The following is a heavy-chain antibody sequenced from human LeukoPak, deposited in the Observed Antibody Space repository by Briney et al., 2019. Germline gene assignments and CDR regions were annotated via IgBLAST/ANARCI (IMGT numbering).Heavy chain of an antibody. CDR1: GYTFTGYR. Sequence: ASVKVSCKTSGYTFTGYRMHWVRQAPGQGLEWMGRINPNSGDTNYAQKFQGRVTMTRDTSISTAYMELSRLTSDDTAMYYCARDYCSSTSCLFDYWGQGTLVTVSS. D-gene: IGHD2-2*01. CDR3: ARDYCSSTSCLFDY. J-gene: IGHJ4*02. V-gene: IGHV1-2*06. CDR2: INPNSGDT.